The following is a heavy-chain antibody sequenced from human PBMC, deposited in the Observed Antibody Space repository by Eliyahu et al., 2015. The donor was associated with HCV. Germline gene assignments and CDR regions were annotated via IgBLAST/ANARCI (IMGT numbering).Heavy chain of an antibody. Sequence: EVQLLESGGGLVQPGGSLLLSXXPPXXSPFSXFTIGVCQAAGKGLEWVSAISGSGGSTYYADSVKGRFTISRDNSKNTLYLQMNSLRAEDTAVYYCAKSGGVVDTDRFDYWGQGTLVTVSS. CDR3: AKSGGVVDTDRFDY. CDR1: XSPFSXF. D-gene: IGHD3-3*01. V-gene: IGHV3-23*01. J-gene: IGHJ4*02. CDR2: ISGSGGST.